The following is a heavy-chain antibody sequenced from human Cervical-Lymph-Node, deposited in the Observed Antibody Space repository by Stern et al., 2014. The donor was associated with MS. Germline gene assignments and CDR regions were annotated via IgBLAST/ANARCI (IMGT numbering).Heavy chain of an antibody. Sequence: EVQLVESGGGLVQPGGSLRLSCAASGFTFSSYWLHWVRHAPGKGLVWVSRINRDGSSTSYADSVQGRFTLSRDKAKNTLELTMNGLRAEDTAVNYCARGTPGAGYSFDYWGQGTLVTVSS. CDR2: INRDGSST. V-gene: IGHV3-74*02. J-gene: IGHJ4*02. CDR1: GFTFSSYW. CDR3: ARGTPGAGYSFDY. D-gene: IGHD6-19*01.